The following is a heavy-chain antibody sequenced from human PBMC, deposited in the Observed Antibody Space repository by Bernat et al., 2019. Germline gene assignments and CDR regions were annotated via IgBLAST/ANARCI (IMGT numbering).Heavy chain of an antibody. V-gene: IGHV3-30*01. J-gene: IGHJ4*02. CDR3: AGGEYYDYIWGSHGAGDY. D-gene: IGHD3-16*01. Sequence: QVQLVESGGGVVQPGRSLRLSCAASGFTFSSYAMHWVRQAPGKGLEWVAVISYDGSNKYYADSVKGRFTISRDNSKNTLYLQMNSLRAEDTAVYYCAGGEYYDYIWGSHGAGDYWGQGTLVTVSS. CDR1: GFTFSSYA. CDR2: ISYDGSNK.